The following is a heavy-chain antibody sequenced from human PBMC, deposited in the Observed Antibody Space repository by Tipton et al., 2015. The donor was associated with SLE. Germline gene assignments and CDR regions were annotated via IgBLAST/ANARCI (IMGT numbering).Heavy chain of an antibody. J-gene: IGHJ5*02. CDR2: IYNSGSS. CDR3: ARHIDCINHRCYSPWFDP. V-gene: IGHV4-59*03. Sequence: TLSLTCTVSGGSISSDYWTWIRQSPGRGLEWLGYIYNSGSSSYNPSLKSRVTMTIDTSKNQFSLELRSVTAADTAVYYCARHIDCINHRCYSPWFDPWGQGTLVTVSS. D-gene: IGHD2-15*01. CDR1: GGSISSDY.